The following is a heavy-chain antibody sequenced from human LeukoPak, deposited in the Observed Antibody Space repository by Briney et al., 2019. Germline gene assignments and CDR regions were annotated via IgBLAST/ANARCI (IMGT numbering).Heavy chain of an antibody. CDR3: RRGGSWPDY. CDR1: GGSFSGYY. CDR2: INHSGST. J-gene: IGHJ4*02. Sequence: SETLSLTCAVYGGSFSGYYWSWIRQPPGKGLEWIGEINHSGSTNYNPSLKSRVTISVDTSKNQFSLKMVSVTAADTAVYYCRRGGSWPDYWGQGTLVTVSS. V-gene: IGHV4-34*01.